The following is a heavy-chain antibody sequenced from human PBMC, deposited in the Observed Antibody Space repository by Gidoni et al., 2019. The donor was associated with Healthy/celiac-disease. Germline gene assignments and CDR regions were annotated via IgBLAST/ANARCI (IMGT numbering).Heavy chain of an antibody. CDR1: GCSLSSSSYY. V-gene: IGHV4-39*01. CDR3: ARQSITGTTPDY. D-gene: IGHD1-7*01. CDR2: IYYSGST. Sequence: QLQLQESGPGLVKPSETLSLTCTFSGCSLSSSSYYWGWIRQPPGKGLEWIGSIYYSGSTYYNPSLKSRVTISVDTSKNQFSLKMSSVTAADTAVYYCARQSITGTTPDYWGRGTLVTVSS. J-gene: IGHJ4*02.